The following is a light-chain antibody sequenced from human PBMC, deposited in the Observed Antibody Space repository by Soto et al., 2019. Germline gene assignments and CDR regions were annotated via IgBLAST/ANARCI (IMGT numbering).Light chain of an antibody. CDR3: QHYNTYPWA. J-gene: IGKJ1*01. Sequence: DIHITHSPSILSSSLVDRVTITCRASQSISSWLAWYQQKPGKAPNLLIYKASHLENGVPSRFSGSGSGTEFTLTISSLQPGDFATYYCQHYNTYPWAFGQGTKVDIK. CDR2: KAS. V-gene: IGKV1-5*03. CDR1: QSISSW.